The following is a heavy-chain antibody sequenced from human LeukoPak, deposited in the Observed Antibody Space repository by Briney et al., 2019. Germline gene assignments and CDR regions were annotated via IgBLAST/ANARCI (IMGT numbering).Heavy chain of an antibody. CDR2: IYSGGST. D-gene: IGHD2-15*01. V-gene: IGHV3-66*01. J-gene: IGHJ5*02. CDR3: ASLYCSRGSCAFDV. CDR1: GFTVSANY. Sequence: GGSLRLSCAASGFTVSANYMSWVRQSPGKGLEWVSIIYSGGSTDYADSVKGRFTISKDNSKNTVFLQMNSLRAEDTAMYYCASLYCSRGSCAFDVWGQGTLVTVSS.